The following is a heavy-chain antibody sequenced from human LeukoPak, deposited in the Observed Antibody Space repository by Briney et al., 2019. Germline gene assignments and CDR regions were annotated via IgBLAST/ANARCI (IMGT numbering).Heavy chain of an antibody. V-gene: IGHV2-5*01. D-gene: IGHD2-2*01. J-gene: IGHJ4*02. CDR1: GFSLSISGVG. CDR2: IYWNDDK. Sequence: SGPSLVRPTQTLTLTCTFSGFSLSISGVGVGWIRQPPGKALEWLALIYWNDDKRYSPSLESRLTITKDTSKNQVVLTMTNMDPVDTATYYCTHRSIRTAFDSWGQGTLVTVSS. CDR3: THRSIRTAFDS.